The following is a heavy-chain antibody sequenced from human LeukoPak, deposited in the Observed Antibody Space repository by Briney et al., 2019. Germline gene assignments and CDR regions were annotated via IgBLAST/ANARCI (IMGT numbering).Heavy chain of an antibody. CDR3: ARDQGVYDSSGYYYGVWFDP. CDR1: GGSISSYY. Sequence: PSETLSLTCTVSGGSISSYYWSWIRQPPGKGLEWIGYIYYSGSTNYNPPLKSRVTISVDTSKNQFSLKLSSVTAADTAVYYCARDQGVYDSSGYYYGVWFDPWGQGTLVTVSS. J-gene: IGHJ5*02. D-gene: IGHD3-22*01. V-gene: IGHV4-59*01. CDR2: IYYSGST.